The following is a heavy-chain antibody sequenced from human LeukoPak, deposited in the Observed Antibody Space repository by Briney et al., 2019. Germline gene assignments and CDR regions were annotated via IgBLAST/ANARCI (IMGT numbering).Heavy chain of an antibody. V-gene: IGHV3-33*08. CDR2: IWYDGSNK. D-gene: IGHD1-14*01. J-gene: IGHJ4*02. CDR1: GFTFSSYA. Sequence: GGSLRLSCAASGFTFSSYAMSWVRQAPGKGLEWVAVIWYDGSNKYYADSVKGRFTISRDNSKNTLYLQMNSLRAEDTAVYYCARLGAYLGTDYWGQGTLVTVSS. CDR3: ARLGAYLGTDY.